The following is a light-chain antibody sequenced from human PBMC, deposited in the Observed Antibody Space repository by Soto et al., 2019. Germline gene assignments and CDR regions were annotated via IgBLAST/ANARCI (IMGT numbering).Light chain of an antibody. Sequence: QSALTQPASVSGSPGQSITISCTGTSSDIGGYKFVSWYQQHPGKAPKLMIYEVSNRPSGVSTRFSGSKSGNTASLTISGLQAEDEADYSCSSYTSSSSVIFGGGTKLTVL. CDR1: SSDIGGYKF. CDR2: EVS. J-gene: IGLJ2*01. V-gene: IGLV2-14*01. CDR3: SSYTSSSSVI.